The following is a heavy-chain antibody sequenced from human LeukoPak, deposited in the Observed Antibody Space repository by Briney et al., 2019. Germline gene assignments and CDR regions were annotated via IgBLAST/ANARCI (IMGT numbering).Heavy chain of an antibody. CDR3: ARAHCSSTSCYIVDP. CDR2: INPSGGST. CDR1: GYTFTSYY. Sequence: ASVKVSCKASGYTFTSYYMHWLRQAPGQGLEWMGIINPSGGSTSYAQKFQGRVTMTRDTSTSTVYMELSSLRSEDTAVYYCARAHCSSTSCYIVDPWGQGTLVTVSS. V-gene: IGHV1-46*01. D-gene: IGHD2-2*02. J-gene: IGHJ5*02.